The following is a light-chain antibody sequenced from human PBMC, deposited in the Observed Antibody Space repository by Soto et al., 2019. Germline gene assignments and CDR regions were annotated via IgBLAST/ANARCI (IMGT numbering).Light chain of an antibody. Sequence: QSVLTQPPSASGSPGQSVAISCTGTSSDVGVYNYVSWYQQHPGKAPKLMIYEVAKRPSGVPDRFSGSKSGNTASLTVSGLQAEDEADYYCSSYAGSNFWVFGGGTKLTVL. V-gene: IGLV2-8*01. CDR3: SSYAGSNFWV. J-gene: IGLJ3*02. CDR2: EVA. CDR1: SSDVGVYNY.